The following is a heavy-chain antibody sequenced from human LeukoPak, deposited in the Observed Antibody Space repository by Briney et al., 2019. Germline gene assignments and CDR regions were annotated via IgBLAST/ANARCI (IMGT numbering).Heavy chain of an antibody. CDR2: IYYSGST. Sequence: PSETLSLTCTVSGGSISSSSYYWGWIRQPPGKGLEWIGSIYYSGSTYYNPSLKSRVTISVDTSKNQFSLKLSSVTAADTAVYYCARHPLVGATLPDDYWGQGTLVTVSS. V-gene: IGHV4-39*01. CDR3: ARHPLVGATLPDDY. D-gene: IGHD1-26*01. J-gene: IGHJ4*02. CDR1: GGSISSSSYY.